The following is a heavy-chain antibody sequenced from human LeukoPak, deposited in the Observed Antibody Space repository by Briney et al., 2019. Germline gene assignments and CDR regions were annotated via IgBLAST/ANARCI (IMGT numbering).Heavy chain of an antibody. CDR3: ARQGGYYDSSGYYGLLFDY. V-gene: IGHV4-59*08. Sequence: PSETLSLTCTVSGGSISSYYWSWIRQPPGKGLEWIGYIYYSGSTNYNPSLKSRVTISVDTSKNQFSLKLSSVTAADTAVYYCARQGGYYDSSGYYGLLFDYWGQGTLVTVSS. D-gene: IGHD3-22*01. CDR1: GGSISSYY. CDR2: IYYSGST. J-gene: IGHJ4*02.